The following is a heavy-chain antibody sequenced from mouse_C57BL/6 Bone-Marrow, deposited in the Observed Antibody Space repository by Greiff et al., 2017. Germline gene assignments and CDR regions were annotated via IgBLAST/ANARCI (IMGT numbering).Heavy chain of an antibody. V-gene: IGHV1-61*01. Sequence: QVQLQQPGAELVRPGSSVKLSCKASGYTFTSYWMDWVKQRPGQGLEWIGNIYPSDSETHYNQKFKDKATLTVDKSSSTAYMQLSSLTSEDSAVYYCARLYYDDCWGQGTTLTVSS. D-gene: IGHD2-4*01. CDR2: IYPSDSET. J-gene: IGHJ2*01. CDR3: ARLYYDDC. CDR1: GYTFTSYW.